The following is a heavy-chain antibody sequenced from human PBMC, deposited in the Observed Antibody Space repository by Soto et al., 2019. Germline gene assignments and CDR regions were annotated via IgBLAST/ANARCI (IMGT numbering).Heavy chain of an antibody. V-gene: IGHV4-59*01. Sequence: SETLSLTCTVSGGSISSYYWSWIRQPPGKGLEWIGYIYYSGSTMYNPSLKSRVTISVDTSKNQISLRLTSVTAADTAVYYCARDRAWGTFDYWGQGTLVTVSS. CDR1: GGSISSYY. D-gene: IGHD3-16*01. CDR2: IYYSGST. J-gene: IGHJ4*02. CDR3: ARDRAWGTFDY.